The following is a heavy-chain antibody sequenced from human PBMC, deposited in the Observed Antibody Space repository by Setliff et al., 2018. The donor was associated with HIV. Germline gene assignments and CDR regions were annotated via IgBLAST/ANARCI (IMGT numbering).Heavy chain of an antibody. CDR2: INHSGRT. J-gene: IGHJ6*02. V-gene: IGHV4-34*01. Sequence: PSETLSLTCAVYGGSFSDNYWSWIRQSPGKGLEWIGEINHSGRTKYSPSLRSRVSRSVDTSKTQFSLKVRSVTAADTAVYYCGRLRWAATAGTWDYYYYGMDVWGQGTTVTVSS. CDR1: GGSFSDNY. D-gene: IGHD6-13*01. CDR3: GRLRWAATAGTWDYYYYGMDV.